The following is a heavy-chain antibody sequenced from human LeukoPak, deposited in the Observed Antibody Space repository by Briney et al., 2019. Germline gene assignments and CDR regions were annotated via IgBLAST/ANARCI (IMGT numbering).Heavy chain of an antibody. CDR3: ARAGEYSYGHDY. CDR1: GGSISSGGYY. CDR2: IYHSGST. Sequence: SETLSLTCTVSGGSISSGGYYWSWIRQPPGKGLEWIGYIYHSGSTYYNPSLKSRVTISVDRSKNQFSLKLSSVTAADTAVYYCARAGEYSYGHDYWGQGTLVTVSS. J-gene: IGHJ4*02. V-gene: IGHV4-30-2*01. D-gene: IGHD5-18*01.